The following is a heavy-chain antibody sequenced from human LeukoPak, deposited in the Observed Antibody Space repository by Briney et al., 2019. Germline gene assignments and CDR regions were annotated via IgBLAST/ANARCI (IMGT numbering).Heavy chain of an antibody. CDR3: ARGYGDYPFDY. V-gene: IGHV3-21*01. CDR2: ISSSSSYI. J-gene: IGHJ4*02. CDR1: GFTFSSYS. Sequence: GGSLRLSCAASGFTFSSYSMNWVRQAPGKGLEWVSSISSSSSYIYYADSVKGRFTISRDNAKNSLYLQMNSLRSEDTAVYYCARGYGDYPFDYWGQGTLVTVSS. D-gene: IGHD4-17*01.